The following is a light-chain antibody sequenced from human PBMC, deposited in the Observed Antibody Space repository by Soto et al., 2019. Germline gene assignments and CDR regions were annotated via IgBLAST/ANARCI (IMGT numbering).Light chain of an antibody. V-gene: IGLV1-44*01. CDR2: RDN. CDR3: AAWDDSLNGWV. J-gene: IGLJ3*02. Sequence: QSVLTQPPPASGTPGQRVTISCSGSSSNIGSNPVNWYQQFPGTAPKLLIYRDNQRPSGVPDRISGSKSGTSASLAITGLQSEDEADYYCAAWDDSLNGWVFGGGTKVTVL. CDR1: SSNIGSNP.